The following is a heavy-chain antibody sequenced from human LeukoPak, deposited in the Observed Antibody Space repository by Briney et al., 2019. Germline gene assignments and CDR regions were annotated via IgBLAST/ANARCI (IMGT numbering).Heavy chain of an antibody. D-gene: IGHD1-26*01. CDR1: GGSISSRSYY. CDR2: IYYSGSS. CDR3: ARALEWEPGAFDY. J-gene: IGHJ4*02. V-gene: IGHV4-39*07. Sequence: SETLSLTCTVSGGSISSRSYYWGWIRQPPGKGLEWIGNIYYSGSSYYNPSLKSRVTISVDTSKNQFSLKLTSVTTADTAVYYCARALEWEPGAFDYWGQGTLVTVSS.